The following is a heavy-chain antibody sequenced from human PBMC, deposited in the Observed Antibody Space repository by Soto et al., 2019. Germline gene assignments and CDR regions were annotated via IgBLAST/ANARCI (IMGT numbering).Heavy chain of an antibody. D-gene: IGHD4-4*01. J-gene: IGHJ4*02. Sequence: EVQLVESGGGFGQPGGSMSLSCASSGFTFSIYWMHGVRQSPGKGLEWVSRINDDGRRTMYADSVKGRFTISRDNAKNTLYLQMNSLRDDDTDIYYCARRHRPSYTSDYWGQGTLVTVS. CDR1: GFTFSIYW. V-gene: IGHV3-74*03. CDR3: ARRHRPSYTSDY. CDR2: INDDGRRT.